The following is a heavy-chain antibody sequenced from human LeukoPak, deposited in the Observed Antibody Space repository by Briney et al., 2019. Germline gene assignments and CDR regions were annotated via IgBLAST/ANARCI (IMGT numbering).Heavy chain of an antibody. V-gene: IGHV1-24*01. J-gene: IGHJ6*03. CDR3: ARDGQWSGYSYYYYYMDV. CDR1: GSTLTELS. CDR2: FYPEDGET. Sequence: ASVRVSCKVSGSTLTELSMHWVRQAPGKGLEGMGGFYPEDGETFYAQDFQGRVIMTEDTSTDTAYMELSSLRSEDTAVYYCARDGQWSGYSYYYYYMDVWGKGTTVTVSS. D-gene: IGHD3-3*01.